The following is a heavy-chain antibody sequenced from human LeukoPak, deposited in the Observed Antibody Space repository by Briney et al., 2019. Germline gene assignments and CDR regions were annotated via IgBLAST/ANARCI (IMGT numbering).Heavy chain of an antibody. Sequence: SETLSLTCTVSGGSISSSSSYWAWIRQPPGTGLEWIGNIYYSGSTNYNPSLKSRVTISVDTSKNQFSLKLSSVTAADTAVYFCARGLVEYSSSNYFDSWGQGTLVTVSS. CDR3: ARGLVEYSSSNYFDS. CDR2: IYYSGST. D-gene: IGHD6-6*01. CDR1: GGSISSSSSY. J-gene: IGHJ4*02. V-gene: IGHV4-39*07.